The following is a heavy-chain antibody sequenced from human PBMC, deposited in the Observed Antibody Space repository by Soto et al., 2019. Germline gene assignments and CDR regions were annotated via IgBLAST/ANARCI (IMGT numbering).Heavy chain of an antibody. V-gene: IGHV4-59*01. D-gene: IGHD2-8*01. CDR2: AYYSGDT. CDR1: GGSISRYY. J-gene: IGHJ5*02. CDR3: ARDRSTYGGGGTGEVKENWFDP. Sequence: LSLTCSVSGGSISRYYWSWIRQPPGKRLEWIGYAYYSGDTGYNPSLKSRVTMAVDTSKSQVSLKLSSVTAADTAVYYCARDRSTYGGGGTGEVKENWFDPWGQGALVTVSS.